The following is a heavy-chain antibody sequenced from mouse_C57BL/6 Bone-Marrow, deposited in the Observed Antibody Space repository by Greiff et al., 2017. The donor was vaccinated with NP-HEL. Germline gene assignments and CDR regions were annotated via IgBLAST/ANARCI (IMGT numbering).Heavy chain of an antibody. D-gene: IGHD2-3*01. CDR3: ARVGWLPLYDY. Sequence: VQLKESGGGLVKPGGSLKLSCAASGFTFSNYAMSWVRQTPEKRLEWVATINDGGSYTYYPANVQGRFTISSDNAKNNLYLQMSHLKSEDTAMYYGARVGWLPLYDYWGQGTTLTVSS. CDR1: GFTFSNYA. J-gene: IGHJ2*01. CDR2: INDGGSYT. V-gene: IGHV5-4*01.